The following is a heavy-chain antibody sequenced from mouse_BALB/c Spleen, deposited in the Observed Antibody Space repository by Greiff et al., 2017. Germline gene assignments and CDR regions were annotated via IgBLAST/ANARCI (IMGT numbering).Heavy chain of an antibody. CDR3: TRGGRRYDDGVSLDY. V-gene: IGHV5-6-4*01. CDR2: ISSGGSYT. Sequence: EVMLVESGGGLVKPGGSLKLSCAASGFTFSSYTMSWVRQTPEKRLEWVATISSGGSYTYYPDSVKGRFTISRDNAKNTLYLQMSSLKSEDTAMYYCTRGGRRYDDGVSLDYWGQGTSVTVSS. D-gene: IGHD2-14*01. J-gene: IGHJ4*01. CDR1: GFTFSSYT.